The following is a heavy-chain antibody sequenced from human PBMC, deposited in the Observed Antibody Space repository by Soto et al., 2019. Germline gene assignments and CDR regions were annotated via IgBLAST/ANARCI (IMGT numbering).Heavy chain of an antibody. CDR3: ARWGITAGTTLRPYYGMDV. J-gene: IGHJ6*02. CDR2: IIPIFGTA. D-gene: IGHD6-13*01. Sequence: ASVKVSCKASGGTFSSYAISWVREAPGQGLEWMGGIIPIFGTANYAQKFQGRVTITADESTSTAYMELSSLRSEDTAVYYCARWGITAGTTLRPYYGMDVWGQGTTVTVSS. CDR1: GGTFSSYA. V-gene: IGHV1-69*13.